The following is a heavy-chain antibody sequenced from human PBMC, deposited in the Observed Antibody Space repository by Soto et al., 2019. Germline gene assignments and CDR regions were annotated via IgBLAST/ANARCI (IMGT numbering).Heavy chain of an antibody. CDR3: ARTAGYRSSWYANAFEI. CDR1: GYSFTSYW. J-gene: IGHJ3*02. CDR2: IYPGDSDT. Sequence: GESLKISCKCFGYSFTSYWIGWVRQMHGKGLEWMGIIYPGDSDTRYSPSFQGQVTISADRSINTAYLQWSSLKASDTAMFYCARTAGYRSSWYANAFEIWGQGTMVTVSS. V-gene: IGHV5-51*01. D-gene: IGHD6-13*01.